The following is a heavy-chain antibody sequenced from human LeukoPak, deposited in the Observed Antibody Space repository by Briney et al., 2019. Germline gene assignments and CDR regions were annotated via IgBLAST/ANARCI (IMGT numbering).Heavy chain of an antibody. J-gene: IGHJ5*02. Sequence: QHGRSLRLSCAASGFTFSSYAMHWVRQAPGKGLEWVAYISSRSSATYYADSVKGRFTISRDNAKNSLYLQMNSLRDEDTAVYYCARGTGDPQRFDPWGQGTLVTVSS. CDR3: ARGTGDPQRFDP. D-gene: IGHD4-17*01. CDR1: GFTFSSYA. CDR2: ISSRSSAT. V-gene: IGHV3-48*02.